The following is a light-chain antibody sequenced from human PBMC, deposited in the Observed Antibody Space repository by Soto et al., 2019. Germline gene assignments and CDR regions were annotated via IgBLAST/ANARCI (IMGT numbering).Light chain of an antibody. J-gene: IGKJ4*01. CDR2: AAS. Sequence: EIELTQSPATLSLSPGQRATLSCRASQSIGDYLVWYQQKPGQAPRLLIYAASNRATGIPARFSGGGSGTDFTLTISSLEPEDSAVYYCQQRSDWRGLTFGGGTKVDMK. CDR3: QQRSDWRGLT. CDR1: QSIGDY. V-gene: IGKV3-11*01.